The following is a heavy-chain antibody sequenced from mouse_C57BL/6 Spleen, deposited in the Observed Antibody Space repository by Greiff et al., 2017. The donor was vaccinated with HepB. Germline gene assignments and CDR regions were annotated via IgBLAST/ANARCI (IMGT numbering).Heavy chain of an antibody. CDR3: ARQDYYGSNYFDY. V-gene: IGHV5-6*01. CDR1: GFTFSSYG. D-gene: IGHD1-1*01. Sequence: EVNLVDSGGDLVKPGGSLKLSCAASGFTFSSYGMSWVRQTPDKRLEWVATISSGGSYTYYPDSVKGRFTISRDNAKNTLYLQMSSLKSEDTAMYYCARQDYYGSNYFDYWGQGTTLTVSS. J-gene: IGHJ2*01. CDR2: ISSGGSYT.